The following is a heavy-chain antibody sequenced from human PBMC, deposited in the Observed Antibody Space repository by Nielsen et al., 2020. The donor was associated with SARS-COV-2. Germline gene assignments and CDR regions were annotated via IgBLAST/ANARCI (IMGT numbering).Heavy chain of an antibody. D-gene: IGHD6-6*01. CDR1: GFTFSDHY. CDR3: TFVHDYYYYGMDV. J-gene: IGHJ6*02. Sequence: GESLKISCAASGFTFSDHYMTWIRQTPGKGLELVSYITNTDAKYYADSVKGRFTISRDNAQSSLYLQMNSLKTEDTAVYYCTFVHDYYYYGMDVWGQGTTVTVSS. CDR2: ITNTDAK. V-gene: IGHV3-11*01.